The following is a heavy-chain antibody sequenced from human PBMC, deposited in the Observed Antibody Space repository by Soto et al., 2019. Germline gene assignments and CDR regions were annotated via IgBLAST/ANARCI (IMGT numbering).Heavy chain of an antibody. D-gene: IGHD6-13*01. V-gene: IGHV3-23*01. CDR3: AKENGYSSSWFEFDY. CDR1: GFTFSSDA. Sequence: GGSLRLSCAVSGFTFSSDAMRWVRQAPGKGLEWVSVITGSGGSTYYADSVKGRFTISRDNSKNTLYLQMNSLRAEDTAVYYCAKENGYSSSWFEFDYWGQGTLVTVSS. J-gene: IGHJ4*02. CDR2: ITGSGGST.